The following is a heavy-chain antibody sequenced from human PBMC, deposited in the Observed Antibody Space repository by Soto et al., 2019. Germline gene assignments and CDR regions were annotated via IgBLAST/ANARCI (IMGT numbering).Heavy chain of an antibody. Sequence: EVQLVESGGGLVKPGGSLRLSCAASGFTFSSYSMNWVRQAPGKGLEWVSSISSSSSYIYYADSVKGRFTISRDNAQNSLYLQMNSLRAEDTAVYYCAGGTIIMVRGGVDYYYMDVWGKGTTVTVSS. CDR1: GFTFSSYS. V-gene: IGHV3-21*01. CDR3: AGGTIIMVRGGVDYYYMDV. J-gene: IGHJ6*03. D-gene: IGHD3-10*01. CDR2: ISSSSSYI.